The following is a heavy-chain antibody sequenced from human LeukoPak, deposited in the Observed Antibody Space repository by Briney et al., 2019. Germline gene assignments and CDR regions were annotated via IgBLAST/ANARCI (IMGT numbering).Heavy chain of an antibody. Sequence: SETLSLTCTVSGGSISSYYWSWIRQPAGKGLEWIGRIYTSGSTNYNPSLKSRVTMSVDTSKNQFSLKLSSVTAADTAVYYCARHQDYGDYEGLDYWGQGTLVTVSS. CDR2: IYTSGST. J-gene: IGHJ4*02. V-gene: IGHV4-4*07. CDR1: GGSISSYY. D-gene: IGHD4-17*01. CDR3: ARHQDYGDYEGLDY.